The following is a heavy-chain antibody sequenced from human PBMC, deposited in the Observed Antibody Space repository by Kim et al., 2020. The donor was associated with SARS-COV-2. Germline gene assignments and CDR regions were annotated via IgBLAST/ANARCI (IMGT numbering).Heavy chain of an antibody. CDR3: ARLGVLYTSDY. Sequence: TNSNPSPKSRVTISVDTSKNQFSLKLSSVTAADTAVYYCARLGVLYTSDYWGQGTLVTVSS. D-gene: IGHD3-16*01. J-gene: IGHJ4*02. CDR2: T. V-gene: IGHV4-4*09.